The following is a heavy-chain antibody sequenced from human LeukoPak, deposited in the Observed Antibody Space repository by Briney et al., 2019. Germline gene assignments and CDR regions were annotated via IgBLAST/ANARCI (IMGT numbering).Heavy chain of an antibody. CDR3: ARRSHYYDSGGFDY. J-gene: IGHJ4*02. Sequence: PGGSLRLSCAASGFTFTSYAMTWVRQAPGKGLEWVSVISSSAISTYYADSVKGRFTIYRDNSKNTLYLQMNSLRAEDTALYYCARRSHYYDSGGFDYWGQGTLVTVSS. CDR2: ISSSAIST. V-gene: IGHV3-23*01. D-gene: IGHD3-22*01. CDR1: GFTFTSYA.